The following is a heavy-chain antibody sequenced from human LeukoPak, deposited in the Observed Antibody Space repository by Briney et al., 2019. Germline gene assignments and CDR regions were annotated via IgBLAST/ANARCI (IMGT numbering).Heavy chain of an antibody. CDR1: GFTFSSYA. CDR3: TDKYSYDY. D-gene: IGHD5-18*01. V-gene: IGHV3-23*01. J-gene: IGHJ4*02. CDR2: ISGNGGDT. Sequence: GGSLRLSCAASGFTFSSYAMSWVRQAPGKGLEGVSTISGNGGDTYYADSVKGRFTISRDNSKNTLYLQMNSLRAEDTAVYYCTDKYSYDYWGQGTLVTVSS.